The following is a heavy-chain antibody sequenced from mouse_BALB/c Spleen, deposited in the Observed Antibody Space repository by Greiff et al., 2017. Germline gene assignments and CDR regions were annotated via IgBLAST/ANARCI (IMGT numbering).Heavy chain of an antibody. CDR3: ARGGYDAMDY. Sequence: EVMLVESGGGLVQPGGSLKLSCAASGFTFSSYGMSWVRQTPDKRLELVATINSNGGSTYYPDSVKGRFTISRDNAKNTLYLQMSSLKSEDTAMYYCARGGYDAMDYWGQGTSVTVSS. J-gene: IGHJ4*01. V-gene: IGHV5-6-3*01. CDR1: GFTFSSYG. CDR2: INSNGGST.